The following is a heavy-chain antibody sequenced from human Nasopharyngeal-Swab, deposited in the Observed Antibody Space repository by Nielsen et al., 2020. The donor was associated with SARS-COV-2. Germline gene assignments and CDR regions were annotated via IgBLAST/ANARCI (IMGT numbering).Heavy chain of an antibody. CDR2: IKSKTDGGTT. V-gene: IGHV3-15*01. D-gene: IGHD6-19*01. CDR3: TTTQWLDRLFDY. J-gene: IGHJ4*02. Sequence: WIRKGPGKGLEWVGRIKSKTDGGTTDYAAPVKGRFTISRDDSKNTLYLQMNSLKTEDTAVYYCTTTQWLDRLFDYWGQGTLVTVSS.